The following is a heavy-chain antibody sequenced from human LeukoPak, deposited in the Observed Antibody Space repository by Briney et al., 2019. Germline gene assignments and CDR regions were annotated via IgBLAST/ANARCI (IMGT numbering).Heavy chain of an antibody. CDR1: EYIFTNYA. V-gene: IGHV7-4-1*02. Sequence: ASVKVSCKASEYIFTNYAMNWVRQAPGQGLEWMGWINTNTGNPTYAQGFTGRSVLSLDTSVSTAYLQISSLKAEDTAVYYCVRALFPLAAAAHWLGQNNFDYWGQGTLVTVSS. CDR3: VRALFPLAAAAHWLGQNNFDY. J-gene: IGHJ4*02. CDR2: INTNTGNP. D-gene: IGHD6-13*01.